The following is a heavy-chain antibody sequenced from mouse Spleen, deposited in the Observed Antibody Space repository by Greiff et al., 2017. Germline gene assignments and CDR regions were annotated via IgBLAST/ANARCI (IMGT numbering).Heavy chain of an antibody. CDR3: ARSERYDKNWFFDV. CDR2: IDPSDSYT. V-gene: IGHV1-50*01. Sequence: QVQLQQPGAELVKPGASVKLSCKASGYTFTSYWMQWVKQRPGQGLEWIGEIDPSDSYTNYNQKFKGKATLTVDTSSSTAYMQLSSLTSEDSAVYYCARSERYDKNWFFDVWGAGTTVTVSS. CDR1: GYTFTSYW. J-gene: IGHJ1*01. D-gene: IGHD2-14*01.